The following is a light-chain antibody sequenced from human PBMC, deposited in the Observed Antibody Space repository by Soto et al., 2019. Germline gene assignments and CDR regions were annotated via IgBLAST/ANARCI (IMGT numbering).Light chain of an antibody. Sequence: QSALTQPASVSGSPGQSITISCTVTSSDVGSYNYVSWYQQHPGKAPKLMIYDVSNRPSGVSNRFSGSKSGNTASLTISGLQAEDEAGYYCSSFTNSSTVVFGGGTKVIVL. J-gene: IGLJ2*01. CDR3: SSFTNSSTVV. V-gene: IGLV2-14*03. CDR1: SSDVGSYNY. CDR2: DVS.